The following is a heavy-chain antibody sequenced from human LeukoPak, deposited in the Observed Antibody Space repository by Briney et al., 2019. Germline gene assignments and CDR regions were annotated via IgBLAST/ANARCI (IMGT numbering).Heavy chain of an antibody. CDR2: IFPILGIA. CDR1: LYTFTSYV. J-gene: IGHJ4*02. Sequence: SVKVSCKASLYTFTSYVISWVRQAPGQGLEWVGRIFPILGIANYAQKFQCRVTITADKSTSTAYMELSSLMSEDTAVYYCARRRKYQLLRATGSSYYFDYWGQGTLVAVSS. D-gene: IGHD2-2*01. CDR3: ARRRKYQLLRATGSSYYFDY. V-gene: IGHV1-69*04.